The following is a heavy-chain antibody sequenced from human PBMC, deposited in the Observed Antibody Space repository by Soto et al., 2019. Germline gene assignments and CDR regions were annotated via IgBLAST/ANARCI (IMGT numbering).Heavy chain of an antibody. CDR1: GYSFIDYY. Sequence: SVKVSCKASGYSFIDYYIHWVRQAPGQGFEWMGRISPKSGGTNYAQKFEGRVTMTWDTSLNTAYMELSSLISDDTAVYYCARPPGYISDWYYFDLWGQGTLVTVSS. CDR3: ARPPGYISDWYYFDL. V-gene: IGHV1-2*02. CDR2: ISPKSGGT. J-gene: IGHJ4*02. D-gene: IGHD3-9*01.